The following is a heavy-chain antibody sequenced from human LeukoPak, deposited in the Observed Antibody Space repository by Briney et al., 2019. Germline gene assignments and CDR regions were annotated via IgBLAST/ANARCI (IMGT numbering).Heavy chain of an antibody. CDR2: IYYSGST. D-gene: IGHD2-8*01. J-gene: IGHJ4*02. CDR3: ARDWGTRIVLIGFDY. CDR1: GVSISSSSYY. Sequence: SETLSLTCTVSGVSISSSSYYWGWIRQPPGKGLEWIVRIYYSGSTYYNPSLKSRVTISVDTSKNQFSLKLSSVTAADTAVYYCARDWGTRIVLIGFDYWGQGTLVTVSS. V-gene: IGHV4-39*07.